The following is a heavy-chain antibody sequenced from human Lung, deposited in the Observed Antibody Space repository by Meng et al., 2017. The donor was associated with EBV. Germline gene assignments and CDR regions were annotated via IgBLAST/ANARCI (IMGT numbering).Heavy chain of an antibody. V-gene: IGHV6-1*01. J-gene: IGHJ2*01. CDR3: ARGATSVFDL. CDR2: TYYRSKWYN. CDR1: VYSVSSSSAA. Sequence: QAQLQHSGPGLVKPSQPLSLPCVSAVYSVSSSSAAWTWIRQSPSRGLEWLGRTYYRSKWYNDYAVFVKSRITINPDTSKNQFSLQLNSVTPEDTAVYYCARGATSVFDLWGRGTLVTVSS.